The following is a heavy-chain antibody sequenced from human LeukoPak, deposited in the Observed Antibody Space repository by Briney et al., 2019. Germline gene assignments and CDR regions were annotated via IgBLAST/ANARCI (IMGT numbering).Heavy chain of an antibody. J-gene: IGHJ6*02. Sequence: PRASVKVSCKASGYTFTSYGISWVRQAPGQGLEWMGWISAYNGNTNYAQKLQGRVTMTTDTSTSTAYMELGSLRSDDTAVYYCARVGDFWSGFHYYYGVDVWGQGTTVTVSS. CDR1: GYTFTSYG. CDR2: ISAYNGNT. CDR3: ARVGDFWSGFHYYYGVDV. V-gene: IGHV1-18*01. D-gene: IGHD3-3*01.